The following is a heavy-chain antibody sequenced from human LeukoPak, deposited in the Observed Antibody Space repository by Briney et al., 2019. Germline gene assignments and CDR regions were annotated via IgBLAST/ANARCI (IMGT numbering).Heavy chain of an antibody. D-gene: IGHD4-17*01. CDR1: GFTFSTFP. V-gene: IGHV3-23*01. CDR3: TKDPNGDYVGAFDP. J-gene: IGHJ5*02. Sequence: GGSLRLSCAASGFTFSTFPMTWVRQAPGKGLEWVSSITGTHYTTYNTDSVKGRFTISRDNSKNTLYLQMNSLRADDTAVYYCTKDPNGDYVGAFDPWGQGTLATVSS. CDR2: ITGTHYTT.